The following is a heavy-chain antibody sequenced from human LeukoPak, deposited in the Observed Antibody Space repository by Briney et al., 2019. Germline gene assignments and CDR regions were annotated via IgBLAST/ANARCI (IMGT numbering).Heavy chain of an antibody. CDR2: ISSSGSTI. V-gene: IGHV3-48*03. CDR3: ARVLRYCSGGNCYSGGLGYMDV. D-gene: IGHD2-15*01. J-gene: IGHJ6*03. Sequence: GGSLRLSCAASGFTFSSYEMNWVRQAPGKGLEWVSYISSSGSTIYYADFVKGRFTISRDNAKNSLFLQMNSLRAEDTAVYYCARVLRYCSGGNCYSGGLGYMDVWGKGTTVTISS. CDR1: GFTFSSYE.